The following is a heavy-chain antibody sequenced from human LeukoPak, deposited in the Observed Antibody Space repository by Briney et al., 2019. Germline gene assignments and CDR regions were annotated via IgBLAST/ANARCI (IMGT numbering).Heavy chain of an antibody. CDR2: ISTSSNTI. Sequence: GGSLRLSCAASGFTFSSYGMHCVRQAPGEGLEWVSHISTSSNTIYYADSVQGRFTISRDDDKNSLYLQMNSLRAEDRAMYFCARDPRPNCSGGSCYGYWGQGTLVTVSS. CDR1: GFTFSSYG. D-gene: IGHD2-15*01. CDR3: ARDPRPNCSGGSCYGY. V-gene: IGHV3-48*04. J-gene: IGHJ4*02.